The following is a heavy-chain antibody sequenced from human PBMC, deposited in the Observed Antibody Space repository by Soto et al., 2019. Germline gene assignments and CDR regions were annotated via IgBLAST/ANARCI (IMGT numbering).Heavy chain of an antibody. CDR1: GGSITSGGYS. CDR3: ASDAEYYYYGMDV. J-gene: IGHJ6*02. Sequence: PSETLSLTCAVSGGSITSGGYSWTWIRQPPGKGLEWIGFIYHSGSTYYNPSLRSRVTMSVDRSKNQFSLKLSSVTAADTAVYYCASDAEYYYYGMDVWGQGTTVTVSS. V-gene: IGHV4-30-2*01. CDR2: IYHSGST.